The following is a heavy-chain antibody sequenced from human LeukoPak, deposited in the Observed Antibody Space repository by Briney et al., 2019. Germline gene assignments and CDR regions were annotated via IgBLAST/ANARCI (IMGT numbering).Heavy chain of an antibody. J-gene: IGHJ4*02. V-gene: IGHV4-39*07. Sequence: PSETLSLTCTVSGGSISTSNYYWGWIRQPPGKGLEWIGNIFYSGSTYYSPSLKSRVTISLDTSRNQFSLKLNSVTAADTAVYYCANQVIYYGSGSYNYWGQGTLVTVSS. CDR1: GGSISTSNYY. CDR3: ANQVIYYGSGSYNY. CDR2: IFYSGST. D-gene: IGHD3-10*01.